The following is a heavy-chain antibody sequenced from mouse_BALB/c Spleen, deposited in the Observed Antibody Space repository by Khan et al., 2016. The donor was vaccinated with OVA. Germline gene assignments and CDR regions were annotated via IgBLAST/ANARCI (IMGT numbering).Heavy chain of an antibody. CDR2: INSGGYYT. D-gene: IGHD4-1*01. CDR1: GFIFSTYG. V-gene: IGHV5-6*01. Sequence: EVKLLESGGDLMKPGGSLKVSCAASGFIFSTYGMSWVRQTPDKRLEWVATINSGGYYTYYPDSMQGRFTISRNNAKNTLYLQMSSLKSEDTAMYYCASHLTGSFAYWGQGTLVTVSA. CDR3: ASHLTGSFAY. J-gene: IGHJ3*01.